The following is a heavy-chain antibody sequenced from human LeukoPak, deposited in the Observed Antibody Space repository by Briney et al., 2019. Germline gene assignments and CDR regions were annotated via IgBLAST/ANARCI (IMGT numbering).Heavy chain of an antibody. Sequence: SETLSLTCTVSGGSLSSYYWSWIRQPAGKGLEWIGRIYTSGSTNYNPSLKSRVTMSVDTSRNQFSLKLSSVTAADTAVYYCARDEAWATVTTNPLDYWGQGTLVTVSS. CDR2: IYTSGST. V-gene: IGHV4-4*07. CDR1: GGSLSSYY. CDR3: ARDEAWATVTTNPLDY. D-gene: IGHD4-17*01. J-gene: IGHJ4*02.